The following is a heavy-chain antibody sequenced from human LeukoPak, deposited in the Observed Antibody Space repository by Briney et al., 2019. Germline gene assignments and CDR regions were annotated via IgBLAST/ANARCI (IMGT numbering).Heavy chain of an antibody. J-gene: IGHJ4*02. Sequence: YPSETLSLTCAVYGGSFSGYYWSWIRQPPGKGLEWIGEINHSGSTNYNPSLKSRVTISVDTSKNQFSLKLSSVTAADTAVYYCARGRAYYDSSGYYGRPYYFDYWGQGTLVTVSS. D-gene: IGHD3-22*01. CDR2: INHSGST. CDR3: ARGRAYYDSSGYYGRPYYFDY. V-gene: IGHV4-34*01. CDR1: GGSFSGYY.